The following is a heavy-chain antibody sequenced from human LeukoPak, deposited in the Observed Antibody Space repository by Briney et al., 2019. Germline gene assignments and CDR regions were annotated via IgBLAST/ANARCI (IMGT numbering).Heavy chain of an antibody. D-gene: IGHD2-21*02. CDR3: AKDRGDCGGDCYSAGEN. V-gene: IGHV3-30*18. Sequence: GGSLRLSCAASGFTFSSYGMHWVRQAPGKGLEWVAVISYDGSNKYYADSVKGRFTISRDNSKNTLYLQMNSLRAEDTAVYYCAKDRGDCGGDCYSAGENWGQGTLVTVSS. CDR1: GFTFSSYG. CDR2: ISYDGSNK. J-gene: IGHJ4*02.